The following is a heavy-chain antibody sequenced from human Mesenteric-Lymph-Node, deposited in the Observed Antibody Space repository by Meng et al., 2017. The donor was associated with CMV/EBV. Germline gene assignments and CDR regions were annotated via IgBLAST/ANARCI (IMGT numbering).Heavy chain of an antibody. Sequence: GESLKISCAASGFTFNNYGMHWVRQAPGKGLEWVAFIRYDVSDKYYADSVKGRFTISRDNSKNTVYLQMNNMRAEDTAVYYCAKDPLNSRWYDEILYFDVWGQGTLVTVSS. J-gene: IGHJ4*02. CDR1: GFTFNNYG. V-gene: IGHV3-30*02. CDR3: AKDPLNSRWYDEILYFDV. D-gene: IGHD6-13*01. CDR2: IRYDVSDK.